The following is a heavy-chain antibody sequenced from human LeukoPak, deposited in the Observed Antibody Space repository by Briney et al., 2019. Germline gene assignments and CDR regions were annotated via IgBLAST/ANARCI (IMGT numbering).Heavy chain of an antibody. CDR2: IYFSGRT. CDR1: GASVNNYY. Sequence: SETLSLTCTVSGASVNNYYWSWIRQPPGKGPEWIGYIYFSGRTNYNPSLQSRVTISGDPSKKQFSLRLTSMTAADTAVYYCARGAGWYDYWGQGTLVTVSS. D-gene: IGHD6-19*01. CDR3: ARGAGWYDY. J-gene: IGHJ4*02. V-gene: IGHV4-59*02.